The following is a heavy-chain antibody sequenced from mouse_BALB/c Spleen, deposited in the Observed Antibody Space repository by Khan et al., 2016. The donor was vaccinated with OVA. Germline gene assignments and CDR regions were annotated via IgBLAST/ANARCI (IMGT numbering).Heavy chain of an antibody. V-gene: IGHV1-7*01. CDR1: GYTFTTYW. J-gene: IGHJ2*01. CDR2: INPTSGYT. CDR3: TRDRIDY. Sequence: QVRLQQSGAELAKLGASVKMSCKASGYTFTTYWMHWVKQRPGQGLEWIGYINPTSGYTDYNDKFKDRATLSADKSSSTAYMQLNSLTSEDSAVYYCTRDRIDYWGQGTTLTVSS.